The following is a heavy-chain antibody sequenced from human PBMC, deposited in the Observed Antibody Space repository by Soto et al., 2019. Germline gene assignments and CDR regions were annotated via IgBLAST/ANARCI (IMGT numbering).Heavy chain of an antibody. CDR2: ISSSSSTI. CDR3: ARDLLVGATRWYFDL. J-gene: IGHJ2*01. V-gene: IGHV3-48*02. CDR1: GFTFSSYS. Sequence: EVQLVESGGGLVQPGGSLRLSCAASGFTFSSYSMNWVRQAPGKGLEWVSYISSSSSTIYYADSVKGRFTISRDNAKNSLYLQMNSLRDEDTAVYYCARDLLVGATRWYFDLWGRGTLVTVSS. D-gene: IGHD1-26*01.